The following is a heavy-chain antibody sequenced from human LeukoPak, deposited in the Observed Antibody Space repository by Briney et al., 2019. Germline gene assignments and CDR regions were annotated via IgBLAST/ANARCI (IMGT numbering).Heavy chain of an antibody. CDR1: GYSFSSYW. Sequence: GESLKISCKGSGYSFSSYWIGWVRQMPGKGLEWLRIIYHGDSDTRYSPSFQGQVTISADKSISTAFLQWIRLKASDTAMYYCARHNDFFDYWGQGTLVTVSS. CDR3: ARHNDFFDY. CDR2: IYHGDSDT. V-gene: IGHV5-51*01. D-gene: IGHD3-3*01. J-gene: IGHJ4*02.